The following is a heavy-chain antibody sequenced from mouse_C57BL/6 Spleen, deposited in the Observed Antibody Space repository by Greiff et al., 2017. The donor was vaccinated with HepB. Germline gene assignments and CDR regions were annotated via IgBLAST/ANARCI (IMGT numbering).Heavy chain of an antibody. CDR3: ARPVGGDYGRYDAMDY. Sequence: VNLVESGAELVMPGASVKLSCKASGYTFTSYWMHWVKQRPGQGLEWIGEIDPSDSYTNYNQKFKGKSTFTVDKSSSTAYMQRSSLTSEGSAVYYCARPVGGDYGRYDAMDYWGQGTPVTVSS. CDR2: IDPSDSYT. J-gene: IGHJ4*01. D-gene: IGHD2-13*01. V-gene: IGHV1-69*01. CDR1: GYTFTSYW.